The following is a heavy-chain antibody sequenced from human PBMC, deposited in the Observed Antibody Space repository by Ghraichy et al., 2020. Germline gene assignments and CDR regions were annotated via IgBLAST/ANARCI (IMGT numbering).Heavy chain of an antibody. D-gene: IGHD3-9*01. V-gene: IGHV4-34*01. J-gene: IGHJ4*02. CDR2: INHSGST. Sequence: SETLSLTCAVYGGSFSGYYWSWIRQPPGKGLEWIGEINHSGSTNYNPSLKSRVTISVATSKNQFSLKLSSVTAADTAVYYCARGLRSILTKGTVYYFDYWGQGTLVTVSS. CDR3: ARGLRSILTKGTVYYFDY. CDR1: GGSFSGYY.